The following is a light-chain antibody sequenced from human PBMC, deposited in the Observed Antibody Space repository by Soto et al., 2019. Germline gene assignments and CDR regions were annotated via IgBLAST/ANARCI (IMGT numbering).Light chain of an antibody. CDR1: QSVTTY. J-gene: IGKJ5*01. Sequence: DTVFTQSPSTLSLSRCEIATLSCMSIQSVTTYLAWYQQKPVQAPRLLIYDASTRATGIPARFSGSGSGTDFTLTISSVEPEDFAVYYCQQRSNWPPSYTFGQGTRLEIK. CDR2: DAS. CDR3: QQRSNWPPSYT. V-gene: IGKV3-11*01.